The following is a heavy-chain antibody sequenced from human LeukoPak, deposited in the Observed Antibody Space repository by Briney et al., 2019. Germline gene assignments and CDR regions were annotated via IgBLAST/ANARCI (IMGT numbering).Heavy chain of an antibody. Sequence: ASVKVSCKASGYTFTGYYMHWVRQAPGQGLERMGWINPNSGGTNYAQKFQGRVTMTRDTSISTAYMELSRLRSDDTAVYYCARVAGRVAAAALGYWGQGTLVTVSS. V-gene: IGHV1-2*02. D-gene: IGHD6-13*01. CDR2: INPNSGGT. CDR1: GYTFTGYY. J-gene: IGHJ4*02. CDR3: ARVAGRVAAAALGY.